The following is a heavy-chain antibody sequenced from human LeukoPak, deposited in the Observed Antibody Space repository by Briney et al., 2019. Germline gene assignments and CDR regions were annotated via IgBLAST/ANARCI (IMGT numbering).Heavy chain of an antibody. D-gene: IGHD3-16*01. CDR1: GYTFTAYS. Sequence: ASVKVSCKASGYTFTAYSINWLRQAPGQGLEWMGWITTSTGKPTYAQGFTGRFVFSLDTSVSTTYLHINSLKAEDTAVYYCARDASMINFDYWGQGSLVTVSS. V-gene: IGHV7-4-1*02. J-gene: IGHJ4*02. CDR2: ITTSTGKP. CDR3: ARDASMINFDY.